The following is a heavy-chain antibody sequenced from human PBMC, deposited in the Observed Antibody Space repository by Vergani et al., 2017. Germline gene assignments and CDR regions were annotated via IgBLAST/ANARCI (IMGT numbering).Heavy chain of an antibody. CDR1: GGSINSYY. CDR2: IYYSRST. D-gene: IGHD3-10*01. J-gene: IGHJ3*02. Sequence: QVQLQESGPGLVKPSETLSLTCTVSGGSINSYYWSWIRQPPGKGLEWIGYIYYSRSTNYSPTLKSRLTISVDTSKNHFSLKLSSVTAADTAVYYCAGGRYYYDIWGQGTMVTVSS. CDR3: AGGRYYYDI. V-gene: IGHV4-59*01.